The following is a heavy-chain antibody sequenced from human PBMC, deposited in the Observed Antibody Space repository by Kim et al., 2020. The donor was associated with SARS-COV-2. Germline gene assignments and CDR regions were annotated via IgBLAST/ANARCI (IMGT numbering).Heavy chain of an antibody. J-gene: IGHJ6*02. CDR2: ISSSSSYI. Sequence: GGSLRLSCAASGFTFSSYSMNWVRQAPGKGLEWVSSISSSSSYIYYADSVKGRFTISRDNAKNSLYLQMNSLRAEDTAVYYCAREMYGDYAYYYYGMDVCGQGTTVTVSS. CDR1: GFTFSSYS. CDR3: AREMYGDYAYYYYGMDV. D-gene: IGHD4-17*01. V-gene: IGHV3-21*01.